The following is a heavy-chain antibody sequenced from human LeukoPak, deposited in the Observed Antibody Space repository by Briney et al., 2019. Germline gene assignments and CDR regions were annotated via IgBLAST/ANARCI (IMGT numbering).Heavy chain of an antibody. CDR2: IYPDDSDT. J-gene: IGHJ3*01. CDR1: GYKFNAYW. V-gene: IGHV5-51*01. CDR3: ARPNITSYYDSRGYDAFDV. D-gene: IGHD3-22*01. Sequence: PGEPLQISCKGSGYKFNAYWIAWVRQMLGKGLEWMGIIYPDDSDTRYSPSFQGQVTISADKSVSIAYLQWSSLKASDTAMYYCARPNITSYYDSRGYDAFDVWGQGTMVIVSS.